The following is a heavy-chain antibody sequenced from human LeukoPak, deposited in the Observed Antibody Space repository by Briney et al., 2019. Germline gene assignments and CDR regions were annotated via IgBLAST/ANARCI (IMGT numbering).Heavy chain of an antibody. J-gene: IGHJ4*02. V-gene: IGHV1-2*02. CDR2: INPNSGGT. D-gene: IGHD5-24*01. CDR1: GYTFSSYC. Sequence: ASVKVSCKASGYTFSSYCMRWVRQAPGQGLEWMGWINPNSGGTEYAQKFQGRVTMTRDTSISTAYMELSRLKSDDTAVYYCARDKMATSPLTFHYWGQGTLVTVSS. CDR3: ARDKMATSPLTFHY.